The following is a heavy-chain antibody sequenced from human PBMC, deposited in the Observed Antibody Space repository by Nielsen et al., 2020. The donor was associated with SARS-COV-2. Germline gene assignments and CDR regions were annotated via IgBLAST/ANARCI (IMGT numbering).Heavy chain of an antibody. V-gene: IGHV4-30-4*01. Sequence: SETLSLTCTVSGGTIDSSSYYWSWIRQPPGKGLEWIGYTFNSGNTYYNPSLRSRVTMSLDTSKNQFSLILTSVTAADTAVYYCAREEYGFGLDVWGQGTTVRVSS. CDR2: TFNSGNT. J-gene: IGHJ6*02. D-gene: IGHD2-2*01. CDR1: GGTIDSSSYY. CDR3: AREEYGFGLDV.